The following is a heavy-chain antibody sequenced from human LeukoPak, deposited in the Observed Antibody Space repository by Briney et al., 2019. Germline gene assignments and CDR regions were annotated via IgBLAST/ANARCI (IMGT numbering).Heavy chain of an antibody. Sequence: GASVKVSCKASGYTFTGYYMHWVRQAPGQGLEWMGWINPNSGGTNYAQKFQGRVTMTRDTSISTAYMELSRLRSDDTAVYYCAMVHNTMVRGIVPDAFDIWGQGTMVTVSS. V-gene: IGHV1-2*02. J-gene: IGHJ3*02. CDR2: INPNSGGT. D-gene: IGHD3-10*01. CDR1: GYTFTGYY. CDR3: AMVHNTMVRGIVPDAFDI.